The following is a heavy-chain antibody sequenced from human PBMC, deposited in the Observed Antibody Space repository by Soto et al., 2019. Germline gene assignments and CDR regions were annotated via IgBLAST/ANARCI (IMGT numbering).Heavy chain of an antibody. CDR3: AHRTGAGGQRYFDY. CDR2: IYWNDDK. V-gene: IGHV2-5*01. CDR1: GFSLSTSGVG. Sequence: KESGPTLVKPTQTLTLTCTFSGFSLSTSGVGVGWIRQPPGKALEWLALIYWNDDKRYSPSLKSRLTITKDTSKNQVVLTMTNMDPVDTATYYCAHRTGAGGQRYFDYWGQGTLVTVSS. D-gene: IGHD2-15*01. J-gene: IGHJ4*02.